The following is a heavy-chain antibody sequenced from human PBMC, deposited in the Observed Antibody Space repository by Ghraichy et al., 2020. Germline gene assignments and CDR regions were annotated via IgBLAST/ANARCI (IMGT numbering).Heavy chain of an antibody. CDR2: ISSSGSIM. V-gene: IGHV3-48*02. CDR3: AREGWY. D-gene: IGHD2-15*01. J-gene: IGHJ4*02. Sequence: GGSLRLSCAGSGFTFSSYSMNWVRQAPGKGLDWVSYISSSGSIMYYADSVKGRFTISRDNAKNSLYLQMNSLRDEDTAVYYCAREGWYWGQGTQVTVSS. CDR1: GFTFSSYS.